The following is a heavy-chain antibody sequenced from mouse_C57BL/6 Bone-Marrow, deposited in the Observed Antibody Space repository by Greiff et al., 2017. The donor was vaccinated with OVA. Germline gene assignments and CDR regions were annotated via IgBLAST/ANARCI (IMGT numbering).Heavy chain of an antibody. CDR3: AGVEYDYHFAD. CDR2: ISYDGSN. V-gene: IGHV3-6*01. Sequence: ESGPGLVKPSQSLSLTCSVTGYSITSGYYWNWIRQSPGNKLEWMGYISYDGSNNYNPSLKNRISITRDTSKNQFFLKLNSVTTEDTATYYCAGVEYDYHFADWGQGTLVTVSA. D-gene: IGHD2-4*01. J-gene: IGHJ3*01. CDR1: GYSITSGYY.